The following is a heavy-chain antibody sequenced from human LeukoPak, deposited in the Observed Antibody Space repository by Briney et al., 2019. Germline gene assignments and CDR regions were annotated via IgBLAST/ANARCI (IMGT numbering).Heavy chain of an antibody. CDR2: INPNSGGT. J-gene: IGHJ4*02. V-gene: IGHV1-2*02. Sequence: GASVKVSCKASGYTFTGYYMHWVRQAPGQGLEWMGWINPNSGGTNYAQKFQGRVTMTRDTSISTAYMELSRLRSDDTAVYYCARDLKRGYSSGRYSWGTGSSNDCWGQGTLVTVSS. D-gene: IGHD6-19*01. CDR1: GYTFTGYY. CDR3: ARDLKRGYSSGRYSWGTGSSNDC.